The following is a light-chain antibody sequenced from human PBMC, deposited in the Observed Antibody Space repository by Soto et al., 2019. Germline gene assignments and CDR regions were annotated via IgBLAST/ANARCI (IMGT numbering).Light chain of an antibody. J-gene: IGLJ1*01. CDR2: EVL. Sequence: QSALTQPASVSGSPGQSITISCTGTSSDVGGYNFVSWYQQHPGNAPKLIIHEVLNRPSGVSSRFSGSKSGNTASLTISGLQAEDDAVYYCCSYTTSDTRVFGTGTKLTVL. V-gene: IGLV2-14*01. CDR1: SSDVGGYNF. CDR3: CSYTTSDTRV.